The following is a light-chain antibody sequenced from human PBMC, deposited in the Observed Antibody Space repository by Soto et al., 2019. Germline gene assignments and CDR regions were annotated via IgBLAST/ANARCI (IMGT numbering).Light chain of an antibody. J-gene: IGKJ1*01. V-gene: IGKV1-5*01. CDR3: QHYTLSSGP. CDR1: QDIVTY. Sequence: DIQMTQSPSAVSASVGDSVTISCRASQDIVTYVAWYQQKPGRAPKLLIFDASTLLPEVPPRFRGAGSGSDFTLTISSLQPDDFAVYYCQHYTLSSGPFVQGTRV. CDR2: DAS.